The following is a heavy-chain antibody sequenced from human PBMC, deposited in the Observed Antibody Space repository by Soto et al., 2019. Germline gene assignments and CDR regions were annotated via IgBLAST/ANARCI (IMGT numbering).Heavy chain of an antibody. V-gene: IGHV1-3*01. CDR1: GYTFSSYA. CDR3: ARDTGDGTFDF. CDR2: INAGYGNT. J-gene: IGHJ4*02. Sequence: SSVKVSCKASGYTFSSYAMHWVRQAPGQRLEWMGWINAGYGNTKSSQKFQDGVTISRDTSASTAYMELTSLRSEDTAVYYCARDTGDGTFDFWRQGTLVTVSS. D-gene: IGHD7-27*01.